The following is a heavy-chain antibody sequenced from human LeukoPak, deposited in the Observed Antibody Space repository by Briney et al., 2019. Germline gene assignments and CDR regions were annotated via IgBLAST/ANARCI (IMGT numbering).Heavy chain of an antibody. CDR3: AREASGYRFDY. D-gene: IGHD5-18*01. V-gene: IGHV3-30*03. CDR2: ISYDGSNK. CDR1: GFTFSSYG. Sequence: GRSLRLSCAASGFTFSSYGMHWVRQAPGKGLEWVAVISYDGSNKYYADSVKGRFTISRDNSKNTLYLQMNSLRAEDTAVYYCAREASGYRFDYWGQGTLVTVSS. J-gene: IGHJ4*02.